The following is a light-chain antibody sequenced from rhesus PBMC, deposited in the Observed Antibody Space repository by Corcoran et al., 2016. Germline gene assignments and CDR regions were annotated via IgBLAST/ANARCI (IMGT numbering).Light chain of an antibody. CDR1: QAIYKE. V-gene: IGKV1-94*01. CDR3: LQDYTTPWT. Sequence: DIQMTQSPSSLSAPVGDRVTVTCRASQAIYKELSWYQQKPGKAPIILIYAASSLQTGVSSRFSVSGSGTDYTIAITSLQPEDVATYYGLQDYTTPWTFGQGTKVEI. J-gene: IGKJ1*01. CDR2: AAS.